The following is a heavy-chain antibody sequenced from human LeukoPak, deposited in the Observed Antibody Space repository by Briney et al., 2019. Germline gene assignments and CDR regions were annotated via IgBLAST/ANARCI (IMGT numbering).Heavy chain of an antibody. J-gene: IGHJ6*02. V-gene: IGHV3-21*01. Sequence: GGSLRLSCAASGFTFSSYSMNWVRQAPGKGLEWVSSISSSSSYIYYADSVKGRFTISRDNAKSSLYLQMNSLRAEDTAVYYCARAGCSSTSCYHYYYYYGMDVWGQGTTVTVSS. CDR2: ISSSSSYI. D-gene: IGHD2-2*01. CDR3: ARAGCSSTSCYHYYYYYGMDV. CDR1: GFTFSSYS.